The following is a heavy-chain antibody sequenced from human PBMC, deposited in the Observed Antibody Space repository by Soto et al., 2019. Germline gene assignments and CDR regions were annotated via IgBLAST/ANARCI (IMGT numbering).Heavy chain of an antibody. V-gene: IGHV6-1*01. D-gene: IGHD3-10*01. CDR2: TYYRSKWYN. CDR1: GDSVSSNSAA. Sequence: SQTLSLTCAISGDSVSSNSAAWNWIRQSPSRGLVWLGRTYYRSKWYNDYAVSVKSRITINPDTSKNQFSLQLNSVTPEDTAVYYCARDRGLYGSGSPQNLFAPPGQGTLVTVSS. CDR3: ARDRGLYGSGSPQNLFAP. J-gene: IGHJ5*02.